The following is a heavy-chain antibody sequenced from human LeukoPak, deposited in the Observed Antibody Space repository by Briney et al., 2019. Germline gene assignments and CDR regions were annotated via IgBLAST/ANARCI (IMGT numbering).Heavy chain of an antibody. V-gene: IGHV1-18*01. Sequence: ASVKVSCKASGYTFTSCGISWVRQAPGQGLEWMGWISAYNGDTNYAQKLQGRVTMTTDTSTSTAYMELRSLRSDDTAVYYCARDRIAVAGTRAYYYYGMDVWGQGTTVTVSS. CDR3: ARDRIAVAGTRAYYYYGMDV. CDR2: ISAYNGDT. J-gene: IGHJ6*02. D-gene: IGHD6-19*01. CDR1: GYTFTSCG.